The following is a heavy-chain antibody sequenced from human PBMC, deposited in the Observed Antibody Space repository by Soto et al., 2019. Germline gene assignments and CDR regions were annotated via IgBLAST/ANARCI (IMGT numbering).Heavy chain of an antibody. Sequence: ASVKVSCKASGYTFTCYYMHWVRQAPGQGLEWMGWINPNSGGTNYAQKFQGWVTMTRDTSISTAYMELSRLRSDDTAVYYCATTRRYYYDTSGPDAFDIWGQGTMVTVSS. CDR2: INPNSGGT. V-gene: IGHV1-2*04. D-gene: IGHD3-22*01. CDR1: GYTFTCYY. J-gene: IGHJ3*02. CDR3: ATTRRYYYDTSGPDAFDI.